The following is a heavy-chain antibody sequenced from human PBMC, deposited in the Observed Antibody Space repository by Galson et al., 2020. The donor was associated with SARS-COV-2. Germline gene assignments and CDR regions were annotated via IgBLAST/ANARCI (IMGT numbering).Heavy chain of an antibody. CDR3: ARDLAEPYGMDV. CDR1: GFTVSSNY. CDR2: IYSGGST. D-gene: IGHD6-19*01. Sequence: GGSLRLSCAASGFTVSSNYMSWVRQSPGTGLEWVPVIYSGGSTYYADSVKGRFTISRDNSKNTLYLQMNSRRAEDPDVYYCARDLAEPYGMDVWGQGTTVTVSS. V-gene: IGHV3-53*01. J-gene: IGHJ6*02.